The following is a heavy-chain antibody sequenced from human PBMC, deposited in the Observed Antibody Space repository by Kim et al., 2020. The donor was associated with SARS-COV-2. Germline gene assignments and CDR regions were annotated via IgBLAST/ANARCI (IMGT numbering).Heavy chain of an antibody. CDR2: INHSGST. CDR3: ARGITMVRGAHGY. CDR1: GGSFSGYY. J-gene: IGHJ4*02. Sequence: SETLSLTCAVYGGSFSGYYWSWIRQPPGKGLEWIGEINHSGSTNYNPSLKSRVTISVDTSKNQFSLKLSSVTAADTAVYYCARGITMVRGAHGYWGQGTL. V-gene: IGHV4-34*01. D-gene: IGHD3-10*01.